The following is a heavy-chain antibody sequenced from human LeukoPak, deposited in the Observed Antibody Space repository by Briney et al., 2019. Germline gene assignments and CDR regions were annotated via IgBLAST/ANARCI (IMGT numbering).Heavy chain of an antibody. CDR3: AKSSDFSFDYYYYYGMDV. V-gene: IGHV3-23*01. CDR2: ISGSGGST. D-gene: IGHD2-2*01. Sequence: GXGLEXXSXISGSGGSTYYADSVKGRFTISRDNSKNTLYLQMNSLRAEDTAVYYCAKSSDFSFDYYYYYGMDVWGQGTTVTVSS. J-gene: IGHJ6*02.